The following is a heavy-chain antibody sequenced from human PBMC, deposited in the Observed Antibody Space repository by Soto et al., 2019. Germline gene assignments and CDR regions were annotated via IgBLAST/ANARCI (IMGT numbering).Heavy chain of an antibody. CDR2: ICFDGSDL. J-gene: IGHJ5*02. D-gene: IGHD6-6*01. CDR3: AASIAARGFDP. CDR1: GFVFLNYA. V-gene: IGHV3-30-3*01. Sequence: PGGSLRLSCTASGFVFLNYAFHWVRQAPGKGLEWVAVICFDGSDLFHADSVKGRFTNSRDNSRDTLYLQMSGLRAEDTAVYDGAASIAARGFDPWGQGTLVTVSS.